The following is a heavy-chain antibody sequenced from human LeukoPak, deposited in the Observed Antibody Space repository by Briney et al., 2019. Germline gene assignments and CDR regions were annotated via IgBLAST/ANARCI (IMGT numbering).Heavy chain of an antibody. CDR1: GGSFSGYY. D-gene: IGHD1-1*01. CDR2: INHSGST. CDR3: AKGHDVISDYYYYMDV. J-gene: IGHJ6*03. V-gene: IGHV4-34*01. Sequence: SETLSLTCAVYGGSFSGYYWSWIRQPPGKGLEWIGEINHSGSTNYNPSLKSRVTISVDTSKNQFSLKLSSVTAADPAVYYCAKGHDVISDYYYYMDVWGKGTTVTVSS.